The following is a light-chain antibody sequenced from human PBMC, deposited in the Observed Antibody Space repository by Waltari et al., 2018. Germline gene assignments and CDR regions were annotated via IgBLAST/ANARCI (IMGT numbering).Light chain of an antibody. V-gene: IGLV2-14*01. CDR3: SSYTSSTTLV. CDR2: EVN. Sequence: QSALTQPASVSGSPGQSITIPCTGTSRDVGGYNYVSWYQHHPGNAPKLIISEVNNRPSGVSHRFSGSKSGNTASLSISGLQTEDEADYYCSSYTSSTTLVFGTGTKVTVL. J-gene: IGLJ1*01. CDR1: SRDVGGYNY.